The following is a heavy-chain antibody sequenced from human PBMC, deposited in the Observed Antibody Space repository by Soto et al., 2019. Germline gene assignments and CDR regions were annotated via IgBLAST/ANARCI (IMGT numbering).Heavy chain of an antibody. CDR3: ARDLGYYASDGYFDY. Sequence: PGGSLRLSCAGSGFTFSDYYMSWIRQAPGKGLEWVSYISSSGNIIYYADSVKGRFTISRDNAKNSLYLQMNSLRAEDTAVYYCARDLGYYASDGYFDYWGQGILVTVSS. CDR2: ISSSGNII. J-gene: IGHJ4*02. CDR1: GFTFSDYY. D-gene: IGHD3-22*01. V-gene: IGHV3-11*01.